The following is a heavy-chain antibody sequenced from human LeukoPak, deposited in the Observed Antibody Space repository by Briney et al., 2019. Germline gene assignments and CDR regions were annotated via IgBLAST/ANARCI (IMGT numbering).Heavy chain of an antibody. J-gene: IGHJ3*02. CDR3: ARADSSGWYLDAFDI. CDR1: GGSISSYY. Sequence: SETLSLTCTVSGGSISSYYWSWIRQPTGKGLEWIGYIYYSGSTNYNPSLKSRVTISVDTSKNQFSLKLSSVTAADTAVYYCARADSSGWYLDAFDIWGQGTMVTVSS. CDR2: IYYSGST. V-gene: IGHV4-59*01. D-gene: IGHD6-19*01.